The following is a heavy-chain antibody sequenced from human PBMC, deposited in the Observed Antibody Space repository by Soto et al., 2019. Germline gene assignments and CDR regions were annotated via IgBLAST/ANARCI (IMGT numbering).Heavy chain of an antibody. Sequence: ASVKVSCKASGYTFTSYDINWVRQATGQGLEWMGWMNPNSGNTGYAQKFQGRVTMTRNTSISTAYMELSSLRSEDTAVYYCARVTERAVWFGELVGELDYWGQGTLVTVSS. D-gene: IGHD3-10*01. CDR1: GYTFTSYD. CDR3: ARVTERAVWFGELVGELDY. CDR2: MNPNSGNT. V-gene: IGHV1-8*01. J-gene: IGHJ4*02.